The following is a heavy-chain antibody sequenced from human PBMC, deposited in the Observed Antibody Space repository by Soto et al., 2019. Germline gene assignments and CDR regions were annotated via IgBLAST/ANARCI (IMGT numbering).Heavy chain of an antibody. CDR3: ARSVGGSNVNFDY. J-gene: IGHJ4*02. CDR1: GYTFTSYD. D-gene: IGHD1-26*01. CDR2: MNPDSGNT. V-gene: IGHV1-8*01. Sequence: QVQLVQSGAEVRTPGASVKVSCKASGYTFTSYDINWVRQATGQGPEWMGWMNPDSGNTGYVQKFQGRVTMTRNTAISKAYMELSSLRSEETAVYYCARSVGGSNVNFDYWGQGTLVTVSS.